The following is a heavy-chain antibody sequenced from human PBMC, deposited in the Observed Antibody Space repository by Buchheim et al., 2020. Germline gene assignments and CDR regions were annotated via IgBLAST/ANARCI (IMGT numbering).Heavy chain of an antibody. CDR2: IWYDGSNK. Sequence: QVQLVESGGGVVQPGRSLRLSCAASGFTFSSYGMHWVRQAPGQGLEWVAVIWYDGSNKYYADSVKGRFTISRDNSKNTMYLQMNSLRAEDTAVYYCASSYSGFQPGDYWGQGTL. J-gene: IGHJ4*02. D-gene: IGHD5-12*01. CDR3: ASSYSGFQPGDY. CDR1: GFTFSSYG. V-gene: IGHV3-33*01.